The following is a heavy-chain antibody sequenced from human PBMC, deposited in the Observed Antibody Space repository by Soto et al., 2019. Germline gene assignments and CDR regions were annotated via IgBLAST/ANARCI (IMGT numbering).Heavy chain of an antibody. V-gene: IGHV4-31*03. CDR1: GGSISSGGYY. CDR2: IYYSGST. Sequence: QVQLQESGPGLVKPSQTLSLTCTVSGGSISSGGYYWSWIRQHPGKGLEWIGYIYYSGSTYYNPSLKSRVTISVDTSKNQFSLNLSSVTAADTAVYYCARCVFADYPVFDYWGQGTLVTVSS. D-gene: IGHD4-17*01. J-gene: IGHJ4*02. CDR3: ARCVFADYPVFDY.